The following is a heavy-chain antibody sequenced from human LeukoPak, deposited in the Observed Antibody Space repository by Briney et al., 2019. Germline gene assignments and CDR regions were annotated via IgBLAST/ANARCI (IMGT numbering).Heavy chain of an antibody. Sequence: GGSLRLSCSASGLTFSSYAMNWVRQAPGKGLEYVSAITSNGGSTYYADSVKGRFTISRDNSNNTLYLQMSSLRAEDTAVYYCARAASGWYDAFDIWGQGTMVTVSS. D-gene: IGHD6-19*01. V-gene: IGHV3-64D*06. CDR3: ARAASGWYDAFDI. CDR2: ITSNGGST. J-gene: IGHJ3*02. CDR1: GLTFSSYA.